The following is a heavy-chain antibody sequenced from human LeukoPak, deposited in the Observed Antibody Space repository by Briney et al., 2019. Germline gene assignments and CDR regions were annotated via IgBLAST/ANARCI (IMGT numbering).Heavy chain of an antibody. D-gene: IGHD3-10*01. CDR1: GFTVSSNY. CDR2: ISDSGGST. Sequence: PGGSLRLSCAASGFTVSSNYMSWVRQAPGKGLEWVSTISDSGGSTYYADSVKGRFTISRDNSENTLYLQMNSLRAEDSAVYYCARVYYGSGSYSYFDYWGQGTLVTVSS. J-gene: IGHJ4*02. V-gene: IGHV3-23*01. CDR3: ARVYYGSGSYSYFDY.